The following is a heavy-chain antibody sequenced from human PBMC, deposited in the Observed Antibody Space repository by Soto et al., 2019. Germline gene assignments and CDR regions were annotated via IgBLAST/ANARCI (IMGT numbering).Heavy chain of an antibody. J-gene: IGHJ4*02. CDR2: IYNSGST. CDR1: GGSINNNGYF. V-gene: IGHV4-30-4*01. Sequence: QVQLQESGPGVVEPSQTLSLTCTVSGGSINNNGYFWSWIRQPPGSGLEWIGHIYNSGSTYSNPSRKXPXTXYXXTSKTQFSLKLRSVTAADTAVYYCARGPSGDKVDYWGQGTLVTVSS. CDR3: ARGPSGDKVDY. D-gene: IGHD1-26*01.